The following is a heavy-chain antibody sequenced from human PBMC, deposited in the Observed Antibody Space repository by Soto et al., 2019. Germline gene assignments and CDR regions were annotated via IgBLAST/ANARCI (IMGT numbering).Heavy chain of an antibody. D-gene: IGHD3-3*01. CDR1: GFTFSSYW. J-gene: IGHJ3*02. CDR3: ARAARTDFWSSTDAFDI. Sequence: GGSLRLSCAASGFTFSSYWMSWVRQAPGKGLEWVANIKQDGSEKYYVDSVKGRFTISRDNAKNSLYLQMNSLRAEDTAVYYCARAARTDFWSSTDAFDIWGQGTMVTVSS. CDR2: IKQDGSEK. V-gene: IGHV3-7*01.